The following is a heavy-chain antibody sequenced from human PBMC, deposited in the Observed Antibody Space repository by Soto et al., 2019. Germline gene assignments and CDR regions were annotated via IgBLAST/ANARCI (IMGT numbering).Heavy chain of an antibody. CDR3: ARLNVDTVIDSSIDY. D-gene: IGHD5-18*01. V-gene: IGHV1-8*01. J-gene: IGHJ4*02. CDR1: GYTFTSYD. Sequence: QVQLVQSGAEVKKPGASVKVSCKASGYTFTSYDINWVRQATGQGLEWMGWMNPNSGNTAYAQKFQGIFTMTRNTYISTASMERSSLGSEDTAVYYCARLNVDTVIDSSIDYWGQGTLVTVSS. CDR2: MNPNSGNT.